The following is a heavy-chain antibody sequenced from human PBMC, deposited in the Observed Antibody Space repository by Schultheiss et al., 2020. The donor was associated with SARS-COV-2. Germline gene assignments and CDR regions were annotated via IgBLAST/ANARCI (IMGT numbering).Heavy chain of an antibody. CDR2: INPNSGGT. D-gene: IGHD5-12*01. Sequence: ASVKVSCKASGYTFTGYYMHWVRQAPGQGLEWMGWINPNSGGTNYAQKFQGRVTMTRDTSISTAYMELSRLRSDDTAVYYCARDGYSGYPKYYMDVWGKGTKVTVSS. CDR1: GYTFTGYY. CDR3: ARDGYSGYPKYYMDV. J-gene: IGHJ6*03. V-gene: IGHV1-2*02.